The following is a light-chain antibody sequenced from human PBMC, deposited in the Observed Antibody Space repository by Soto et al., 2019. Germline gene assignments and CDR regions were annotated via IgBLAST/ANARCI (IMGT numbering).Light chain of an antibody. J-gene: IGKJ1*01. CDR2: GAS. CDR1: QPINKF. CDR3: QKRSDWPWK. V-gene: IGKV1-39*01. Sequence: IQLTQSPASWSAPAVDGGTLTCLASQPINKFLNWFQHKPGEAPKRLIYGASILQDGVPARFSGGGSGTDFTLTISNLEPEDFAVYYCQKRSDWPWKCGQGTKGDIK.